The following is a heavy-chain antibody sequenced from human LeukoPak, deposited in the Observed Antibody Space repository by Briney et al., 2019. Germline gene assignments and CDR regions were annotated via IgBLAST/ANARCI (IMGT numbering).Heavy chain of an antibody. CDR2: ISAGGDGT. V-gene: IGHV3-23*01. CDR3: TKFRGVSWDLLAFDY. CDR1: GFTFSGNA. Sequence: GGSLRLACVPSGFTFSGNAMSWVRQTPGKWLESVSAISAGGDGTYYADSVKGRFPISRDNSKNTLYLQMNSLRAEDTAMYYCTKFRGVSWDLLAFDYWGQGALVTVSS. J-gene: IGHJ4*02. D-gene: IGHD1-26*01.